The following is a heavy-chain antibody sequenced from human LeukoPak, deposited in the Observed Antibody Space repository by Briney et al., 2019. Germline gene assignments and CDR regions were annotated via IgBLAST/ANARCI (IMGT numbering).Heavy chain of an antibody. CDR3: AREDGVVPAAPTNWFDP. J-gene: IGHJ5*02. CDR1: GGTFSSYA. Sequence: SVKVSCKASGGTFSSYAISWVRQAPGQGLEWMGRITPILGIANYAQKFQGRVTITADKSTSTAYMELSSLRSEDTAVYYCAREDGVVPAAPTNWFDPWGQGTLITVSS. CDR2: ITPILGIA. V-gene: IGHV1-69*04. D-gene: IGHD2-2*01.